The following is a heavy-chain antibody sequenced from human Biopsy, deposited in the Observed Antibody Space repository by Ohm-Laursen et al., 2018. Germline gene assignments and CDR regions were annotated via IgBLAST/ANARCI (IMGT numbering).Heavy chain of an antibody. Sequence: GASVKVSCKASGYTFTGYHVHWVRQAPGHGLEWMGWINATTSVTNYAQKFQGRVTMTRDTSISTAYVDLSSLRSDDTAVYYCTRGGYYYDSLAYYYWFDPWGQGTLVTVSS. CDR2: INATTSVT. J-gene: IGHJ5*02. D-gene: IGHD3-22*01. CDR1: GYTFTGYH. V-gene: IGHV1-2*02. CDR3: TRGGYYYDSLAYYYWFDP.